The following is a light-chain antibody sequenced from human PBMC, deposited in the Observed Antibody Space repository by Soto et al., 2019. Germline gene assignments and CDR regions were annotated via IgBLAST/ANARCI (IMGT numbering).Light chain of an antibody. CDR3: QQYNSHWT. V-gene: IGKV1-5*01. Sequence: DIQMNQSPSSLSASVRDGVTITCRASQSISSYVSWYQQKPGKAPKLLIYAASTLQGGVPSRFSGSGSGTEFTLTISSLQPDDFATYYCQQYNSHWTFGQGTKVDI. J-gene: IGKJ1*01. CDR2: AAS. CDR1: QSISSY.